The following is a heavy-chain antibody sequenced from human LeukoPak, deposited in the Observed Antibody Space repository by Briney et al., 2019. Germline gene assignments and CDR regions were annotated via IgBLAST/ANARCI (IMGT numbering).Heavy chain of an antibody. V-gene: IGHV4-59*08. CDR3: ARGYYGSGSYLFLNYYYYYGMDV. D-gene: IGHD3-10*01. CDR1: GGSISSYY. CDR2: IYYSGST. Sequence: SETLSLTCTVSGGSISSYYWSWIRQPPGRGLEWIGYIYYSGSTNYNPSLKSRVTISVDTSKNQFSLKLSSVTAADTAVYYCARGYYGSGSYLFLNYYYYYGMDVWGQGTTVTVSS. J-gene: IGHJ6*02.